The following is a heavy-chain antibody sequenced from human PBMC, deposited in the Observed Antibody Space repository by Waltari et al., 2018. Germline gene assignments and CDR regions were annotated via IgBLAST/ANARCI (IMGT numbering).Heavy chain of an antibody. J-gene: IGHJ6*02. CDR2: ISPNSGGT. V-gene: IGHV1-2*02. CDR1: GYTFPASY. D-gene: IGHD3-9*01. CDR3: ARVSGDWLLPYYYYGMGV. Sequence: QVQLVQSGAEVKKPGASVKVSFTASGYTFPASYIPRFRQAPGQGLEWMGGISPNSGGTDYAQKFQGRVTMTKDTSLSTAYMELTRLRSDDTAVYYCARVSGDWLLPYYYYGMGVWGQGTTVTVSS.